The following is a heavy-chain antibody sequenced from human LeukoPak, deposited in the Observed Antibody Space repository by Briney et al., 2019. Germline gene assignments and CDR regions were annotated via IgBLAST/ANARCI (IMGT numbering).Heavy chain of an antibody. CDR1: GYTFTSHG. D-gene: IGHD3/OR15-3a*01. J-gene: IGHJ5*02. V-gene: IGHV1-18*01. Sequence: ASVKVSCKASGYTFTSHGISWVRQAPGQGLEWMGRISAYNGNTNYAQKLQGRVTMTTDTSTSTAYMELRSLRSDDTAVYYCARAFDFWTIPNNWFDPWGQGTLVTVSS. CDR2: ISAYNGNT. CDR3: ARAFDFWTIPNNWFDP.